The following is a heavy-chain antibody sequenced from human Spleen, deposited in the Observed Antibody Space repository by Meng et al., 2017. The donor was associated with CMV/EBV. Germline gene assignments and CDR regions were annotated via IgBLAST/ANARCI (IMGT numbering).Heavy chain of an antibody. V-gene: IGHV3-23*01. D-gene: IGHD2-8*01. Sequence: GGSLRLSCAASGFTFSSYAMSWVRQAPGKGLEWVSAISGSGGSTYYADSVKGRFTISRDNSKNTLYLQMNSLRAEDTAVYYCARDQGNGILYLYGMDVWGQGTTVTVSS. CDR1: GFTFSSYA. J-gene: IGHJ6*02. CDR3: ARDQGNGILYLYGMDV. CDR2: ISGSGGST.